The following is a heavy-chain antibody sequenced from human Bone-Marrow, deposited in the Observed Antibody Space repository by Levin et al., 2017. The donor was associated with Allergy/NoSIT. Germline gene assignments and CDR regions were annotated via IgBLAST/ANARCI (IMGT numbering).Heavy chain of an antibody. Sequence: KTSETLSLTCTVSGGSISSSSYYWGWIRQPPGKGLEWIGSIYYSGSTYYNPSLKSRVTISVDTSKNQFSLKLSSVTAADTAVYYCARSIGVATSLDYWGQGTLVTVSS. CDR2: IYYSGST. D-gene: IGHD5-12*01. CDR3: ARSIGVATSLDY. J-gene: IGHJ4*02. CDR1: GGSISSSSYY. V-gene: IGHV4-39*01.